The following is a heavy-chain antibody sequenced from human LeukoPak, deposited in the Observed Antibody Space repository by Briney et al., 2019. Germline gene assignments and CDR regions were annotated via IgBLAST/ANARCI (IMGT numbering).Heavy chain of an antibody. CDR1: GFTFSSYS. CDR3: AREGAQGSLDY. J-gene: IGHJ4*02. CDR2: ISSSSSYI. Sequence: GGSLRLSCAASGFTFSSYSMNWVRQAPGKGLEWVSSISSSSSYIYCADSVKGRFTISRDNAKNSLYLQMSSLRAEDTAVYYCAREGAQGSLDYWGQGTLVTVSS. V-gene: IGHV3-21*01.